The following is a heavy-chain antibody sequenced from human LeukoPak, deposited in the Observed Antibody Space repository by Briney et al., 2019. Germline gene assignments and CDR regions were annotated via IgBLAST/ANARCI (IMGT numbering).Heavy chain of an antibody. D-gene: IGHD1-26*01. CDR1: GGSISSSSYY. J-gene: IGHJ4*02. V-gene: IGHV4-39*07. CDR2: IYYSGST. CDR3: ARYSGSYDPTVFDY. Sequence: SETLSLTCTVSGGSISSSSYYWGWIRQPPGKGLEWIGSIYYSGSTYYNPSLKSRVTISVDTSKNQFSLKLSSVTAADTAVYYCARYSGSYDPTVFDYWGQGTLVTVSS.